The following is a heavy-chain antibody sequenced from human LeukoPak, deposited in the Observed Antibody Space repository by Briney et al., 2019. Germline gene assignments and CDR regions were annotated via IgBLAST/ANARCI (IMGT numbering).Heavy chain of an antibody. V-gene: IGHV3-21*01. D-gene: IGHD4-17*01. CDR3: ARALTYGDNSYYYYYMDV. J-gene: IGHJ6*03. CDR1: GFTFSSYS. CDR2: IISSSSYI. Sequence: GGSLRLSCAASGFTFSSYSMNWVRQAPGKGLEWVSSIISSSSYIYYADSVKGRFTISRDNAKNSLYLQMNSLRAEDTAVYYCARALTYGDNSYYYYYMDVWGKGTTVTVSS.